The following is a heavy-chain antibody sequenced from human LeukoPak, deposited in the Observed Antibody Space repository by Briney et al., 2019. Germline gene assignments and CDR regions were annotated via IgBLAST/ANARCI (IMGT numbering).Heavy chain of an antibody. CDR2: IYYSGRT. Sequence: PSETLSLTCTVSGGSISNYAWSWIRQPPGRGLEWIGYIYYSGRTNYTPSLKSRVTISLDTAKNQFSLKLSSVTAADTAVYYCARQRSGGAAADHWGQGTLVTVSS. D-gene: IGHD6-13*01. CDR1: GGSISNYA. CDR3: ARQRSGGAAADH. J-gene: IGHJ4*02. V-gene: IGHV4-59*08.